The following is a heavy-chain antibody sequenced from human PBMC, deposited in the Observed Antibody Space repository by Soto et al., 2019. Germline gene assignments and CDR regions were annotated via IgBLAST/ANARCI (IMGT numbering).Heavy chain of an antibody. CDR3: ARRDSGGFYRYFDS. V-gene: IGHV1-69*06. D-gene: IGHD2-15*01. CDR2: TGSGTGPG. CDR1: GGTFSTNP. J-gene: IGHJ4*02. Sequence: QVQLVQSGAEVKKPGSSVKVSCKASGGTFSTNPISWVRQAPGQGLEWMGGTGSGTGPGNHAQKFQGRLTITVYNATSTVDMELSSLSSEDTAVYYCARRDSGGFYRYFDSWGQGTLVTVSS.